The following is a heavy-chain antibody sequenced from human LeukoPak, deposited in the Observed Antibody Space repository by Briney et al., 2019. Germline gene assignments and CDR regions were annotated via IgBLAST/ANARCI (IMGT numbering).Heavy chain of an antibody. CDR1: GGATSSSSYY. D-gene: IGHD1-26*01. J-gene: IGHJ4*02. CDR2: IYYSGST. CDR3: ARVFSVSYFFDY. V-gene: IGHV4-39*01. Sequence: SSETVSLTCTASGGATSSSSYYWGWIRQPPGKGLEWIGSIYYSGSTHYNPSLKSRVTISVDTSKNQFSLKLSSVTAADTAVYYCARVFSVSYFFDYWGQGTLVTVSS.